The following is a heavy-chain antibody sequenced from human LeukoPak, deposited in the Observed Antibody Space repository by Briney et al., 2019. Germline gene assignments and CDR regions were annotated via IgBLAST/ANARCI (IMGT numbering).Heavy chain of an antibody. CDR3: ARDLNY. Sequence: SETLSLTCTVSGASISHSDWSWIRQTAGKGLEWIGRINTSGTKYNPSLKSRVTMSVDTSKNQFSLNLRSVTAADTAMYWCARDLNYWGQGTQITGSS. CDR1: GASISHSD. CDR2: INTSGT. V-gene: IGHV4-4*07. J-gene: IGHJ4*02.